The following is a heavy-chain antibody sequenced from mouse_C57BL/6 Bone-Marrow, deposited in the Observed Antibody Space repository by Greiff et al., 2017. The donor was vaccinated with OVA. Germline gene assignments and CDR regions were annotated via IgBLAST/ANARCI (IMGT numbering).Heavy chain of an antibody. CDR1: GYTFTSYW. J-gene: IGHJ2*01. Sequence: QVQLQQSGAELVKPGASVKLSCKASGYTFTSYWMHWVKQRPGRGLEWIGRIDPNSGGTNYNEKFKSKATLTVDKPSSTAYMQLSSLTSEDSAVNYCARGRWLLRPCYFDDWGQGTTLTVSS. CDR2: IDPNSGGT. CDR3: ARGRWLLRPCYFDD. V-gene: IGHV1-72*01. D-gene: IGHD2-3*01.